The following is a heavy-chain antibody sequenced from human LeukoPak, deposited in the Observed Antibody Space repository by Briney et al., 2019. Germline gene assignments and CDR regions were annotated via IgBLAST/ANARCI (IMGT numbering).Heavy chain of an antibody. CDR1: GGSISSSSYY. CDR2: IYYSGST. CDR3: ARVDYGVYYYYGMDV. V-gene: IGHV4-39*07. J-gene: IGHJ6*02. Sequence: SETLSLTCTVSGGSISSSSYYWGWIRQPPGKGLEWIGSIYYSGSTYYNPSLKSRVIISVDTSKNQFSLKLSSVTAADTAIYYCARVDYGVYYYYGMDVWGQGTTVTVSS. D-gene: IGHD4-17*01.